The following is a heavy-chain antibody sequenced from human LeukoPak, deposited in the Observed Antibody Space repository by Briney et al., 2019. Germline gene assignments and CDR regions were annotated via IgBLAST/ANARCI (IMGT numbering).Heavy chain of an antibody. D-gene: IGHD5-12*01. CDR1: GYRFTTYW. V-gene: IGHV5-51*01. Sequence: GESLKISCKASGYRFTTYWIVWVRQMPGKGLEWMGIIYPGDSDTRYSPSFEGQVTISADKSITTAYLQWSSLKASDTAMYYCARQITDQSSGYDSIDYWGQGTLVTVSS. CDR2: IYPGDSDT. J-gene: IGHJ4*02. CDR3: ARQITDQSSGYDSIDY.